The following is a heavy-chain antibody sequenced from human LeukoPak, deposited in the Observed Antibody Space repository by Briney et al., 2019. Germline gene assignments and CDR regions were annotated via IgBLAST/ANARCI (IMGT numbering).Heavy chain of an antibody. Sequence: GGSLRLSCAASGFTFSSYGIHWVRQAPGKGLEWVASISSDASNHYYADSVKGQFTISRDNSKNTLCLQMNSLRVEDTAVYYCAKGISPIVVVTATEYWGQGTLVTVSS. V-gene: IGHV3-30*18. CDR2: ISSDASNH. D-gene: IGHD2-21*02. CDR1: GFTFSSYG. CDR3: AKGISPIVVVTATEY. J-gene: IGHJ4*02.